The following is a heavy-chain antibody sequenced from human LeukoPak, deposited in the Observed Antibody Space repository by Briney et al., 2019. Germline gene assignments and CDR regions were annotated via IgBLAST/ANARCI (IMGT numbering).Heavy chain of an antibody. Sequence: GGSLRLSCAASGFTFSSYAMSWVRQAPGKGLEWVSAISGSGGSTYYADSVKGRFTISRDNSKNTLYLQMNSLRAEDTAVYYCARGAGYCSSTSCYPWGARRRDAFDIWGQGTMVTVSS. V-gene: IGHV3-23*01. J-gene: IGHJ3*02. CDR3: ARGAGYCSSTSCYPWGARRRDAFDI. CDR2: ISGSGGST. D-gene: IGHD2-2*01. CDR1: GFTFSSYA.